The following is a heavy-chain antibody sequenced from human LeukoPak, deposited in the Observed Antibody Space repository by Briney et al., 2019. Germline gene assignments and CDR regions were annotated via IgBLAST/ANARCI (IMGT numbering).Heavy chain of an antibody. D-gene: IGHD4-17*01. CDR3: AKEGPVRQDFDY. CDR2: SYSGGST. CDR1: GFTVSNKY. V-gene: IGHV3-66*02. J-gene: IGHJ4*01. Sequence: GGSLRLSCVASGFTVSNKYMNWVRQAPGKGLEWVSVSYSGGSTYYAESVKGRFTMSRDNSKNTLYLQMNSLRAEDTAVYYCAKEGPVRQDFDYWGHGSLVTVSS.